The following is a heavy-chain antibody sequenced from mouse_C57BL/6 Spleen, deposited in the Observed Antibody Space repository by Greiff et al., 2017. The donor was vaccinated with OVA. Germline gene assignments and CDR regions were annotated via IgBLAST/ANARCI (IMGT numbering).Heavy chain of an antibody. CDR1: GYTFTSYW. V-gene: IGHV1-50*01. CDR3: AVYYSNYSSY. D-gene: IGHD2-5*01. CDR2: IDPSDSYN. J-gene: IGHJ3*01. Sequence: VQLQQPGAELVKPGASVKLSCKASGYTFTSYWMQWVKQRPGQGLEWIGEIDPSDSYNNYNQKFKGKATLTVDTSSSTAYMQLSSLTSEDSAVYYCAVYYSNYSSYWGQGTLVTVSA.